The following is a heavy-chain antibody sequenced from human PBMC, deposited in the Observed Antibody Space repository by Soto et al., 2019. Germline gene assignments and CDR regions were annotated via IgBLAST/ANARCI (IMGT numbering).Heavy chain of an antibody. CDR3: AKVDDYVWGSYRPTNYYFDY. D-gene: IGHD3-16*02. CDR1: GFTVSSYA. Sequence: LRLSCAASGFTVSSYAMSWVRQAPGKGLEWVSAISGSGGSTYYADSVKGRFTISRDNSKNTLYLQMNSLRAEDTAVYYCAKVDDYVWGSYRPTNYYFDYWGQGTLVTVSS. J-gene: IGHJ4*02. V-gene: IGHV3-23*01. CDR2: ISGSGGST.